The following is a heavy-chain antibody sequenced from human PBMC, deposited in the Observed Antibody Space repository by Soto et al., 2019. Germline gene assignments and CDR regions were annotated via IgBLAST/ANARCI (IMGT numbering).Heavy chain of an antibody. CDR2: ISYDGSNK. CDR1: GFTFSSYA. CDR3: ARSPHRTIFGVVIEDYYYYYGMDV. D-gene: IGHD3-3*01. V-gene: IGHV3-30-3*01. Sequence: PGGSLRLSCAASGFTFSSYAMHWVRQAPGKGLEWVAVISYDGSNKYYADSVKGRFTISRDNSKNTLYLQMNSLRAEDTAVYYCARSPHRTIFGVVIEDYYYYYGMDVWGQGTTVTVSS. J-gene: IGHJ6*02.